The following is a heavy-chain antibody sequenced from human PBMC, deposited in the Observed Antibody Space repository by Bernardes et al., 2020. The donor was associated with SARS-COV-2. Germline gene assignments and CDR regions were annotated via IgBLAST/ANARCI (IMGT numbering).Heavy chain of an antibody. CDR3: ARGSVYSDGPG. D-gene: IGHD2-8*01. CDR1: GFTFSNFW. CDR2: IKQDGGEK. V-gene: IGHV3-7*04. Sequence: GGSLRLSCKASGFTFSNFWMTWVRQAPGKGLEWVANIKQDGGEKHYVDSVRGRFTISRDNAKNSLYLQMNILRAEDTAVYYCARGSVYSDGPGWGQGTVVTVSS. J-gene: IGHJ4*02.